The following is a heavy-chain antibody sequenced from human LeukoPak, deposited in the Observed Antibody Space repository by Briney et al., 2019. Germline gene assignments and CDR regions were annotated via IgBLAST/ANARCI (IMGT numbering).Heavy chain of an antibody. D-gene: IGHD6-13*01. CDR3: ARDRQQLVFPYYYYGMDV. CDR1: GGSISSGGYY. Sequence: SQTLSLTCTVSGGSISSGGYYWSWIRQPPGKGLEWLGYIYYSGSTYYNPSLKSRVTISVDTSKNQFSLKLSSVTAADTAVYYCARDRQQLVFPYYYYGMDVWGQGTTVTVSS. J-gene: IGHJ6*02. CDR2: IYYSGST. V-gene: IGHV4-31*03.